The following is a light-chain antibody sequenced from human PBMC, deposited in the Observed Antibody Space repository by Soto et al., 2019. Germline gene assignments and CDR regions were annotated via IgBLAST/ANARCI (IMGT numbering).Light chain of an antibody. CDR3: QQYNNWAKT. J-gene: IGKJ1*01. V-gene: IGKV3D-15*01. CDR1: QSVSSN. CDR2: GAS. Sequence: EIVMTQSPATLSVSPGERATLSCRASQSVSSNLAWYQQKPGQAPSLHIYGASTRATGIPARFSGSGAGTEFTLTISSLQSEDFAVYYCQQYNNWAKTSGQGTKVEIK.